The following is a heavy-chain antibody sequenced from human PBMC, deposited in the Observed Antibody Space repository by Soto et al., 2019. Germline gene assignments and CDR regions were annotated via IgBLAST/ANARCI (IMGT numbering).Heavy chain of an antibody. CDR2: IIPILGIA. CDR1: GGTFSSYT. Sequence: QVQLVQSGAEVKKPGSSVKVSCKASGGTFSSYTISWVRQAPGQGLEWMGRIIPILGIANYAQKFQGRVTITADKSTSTAYMELSSMRSEDTAVYYCARDAAMVHGHNWFDPWGQGTLVTVCS. V-gene: IGHV1-69*08. CDR3: ARDAAMVHGHNWFDP. D-gene: IGHD5-18*01. J-gene: IGHJ5*02.